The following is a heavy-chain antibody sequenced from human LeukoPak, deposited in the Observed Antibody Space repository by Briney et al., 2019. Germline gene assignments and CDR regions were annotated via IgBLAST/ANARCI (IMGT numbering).Heavy chain of an antibody. CDR1: GFIVSSNY. Sequence: PGGSLRLSCAAAGFIVSSNYMSCVRHAPGKGLEWGSIIYSGGSTYSADSVKGRFTISRDNSKNTLYLQMNSLRAEDTAVYYCARETPDYDFWSGYTYWGQGTLVTVSS. CDR3: ARETPDYDFWSGYTY. J-gene: IGHJ4*02. D-gene: IGHD3-3*01. V-gene: IGHV3-66*01. CDR2: IYSGGST.